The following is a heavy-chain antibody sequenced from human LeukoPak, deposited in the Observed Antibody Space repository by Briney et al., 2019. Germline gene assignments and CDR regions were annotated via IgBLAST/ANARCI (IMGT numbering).Heavy chain of an antibody. D-gene: IGHD2-2*01. V-gene: IGHV4-59*01. CDR3: ARFEYCSSTSCGGYYYYGVDV. J-gene: IGHJ6*02. Sequence: SETLSLTCTVSGGFISSYYWSWIRQPPGKGLEWVAYMHYSGRTNYNPSLKSRATISIDTSKNQFSLKLSSVAAADTAVYYCARFEYCSSTSCGGYYYYGVDVWGQGTTVTVSS. CDR2: MHYSGRT. CDR1: GGFISSYY.